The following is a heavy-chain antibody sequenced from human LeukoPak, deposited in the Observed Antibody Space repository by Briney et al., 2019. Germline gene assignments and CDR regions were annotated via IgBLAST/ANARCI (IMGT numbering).Heavy chain of an antibody. J-gene: IGHJ4*02. V-gene: IGHV4-59*01. D-gene: IGHD5-24*01. CDR2: IYYSGSN. CDR1: GGSISSYY. Sequence: SSETLSLTCTVSGGSISSYYWSWIRQPPGKGLEWIGYIYYSGSNNYNPSLKSRVTISVDTSKNQFSLKLSSVTAADTAVYYCARGSRDLDYWGQGILVTVSS. CDR3: ARGSRDLDY.